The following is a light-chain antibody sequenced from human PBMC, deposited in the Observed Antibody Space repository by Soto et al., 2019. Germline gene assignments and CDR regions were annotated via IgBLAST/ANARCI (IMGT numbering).Light chain of an antibody. CDR1: QTISSW. J-gene: IGKJ1*01. V-gene: IGKV1-5*03. Sequence: DIQMTQSPSTLSGSVGDRVTITCRASQTISSWLAWYQQKPGKAPKLLIYKASTLKSGVPSRFSGSGSGTEFTLTISSLQPDDFATYYCQHYKSYSEAVGQGTKV. CDR2: KAS. CDR3: QHYKSYSEA.